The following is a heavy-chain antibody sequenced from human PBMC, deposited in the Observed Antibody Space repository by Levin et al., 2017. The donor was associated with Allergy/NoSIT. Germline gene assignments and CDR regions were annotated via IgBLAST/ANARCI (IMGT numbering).Heavy chain of an antibody. J-gene: IGHJ6*03. CDR3: ARVPGDYDGSGAGYYYMDG. D-gene: IGHD3-10*01. V-gene: IGHV1-46*01. Sequence: GASVKVSCKASGYTFTSYYMHWVRQAPGQGLEWMGIINPSGINTNYAQKFQGRVTMTRDTSTTTVYMELNSLRAEDTAVYYCARVPGDYDGSGAGYYYMDGWGKGTTVTVSS. CDR1: GYTFTSYY. CDR2: INPSGINT.